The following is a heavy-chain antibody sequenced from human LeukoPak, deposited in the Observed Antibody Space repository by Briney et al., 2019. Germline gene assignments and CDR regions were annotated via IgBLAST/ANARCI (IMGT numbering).Heavy chain of an antibody. J-gene: IGHJ4*02. CDR2: ISSSSSYT. Sequence: GGSLRLSCAASGFTFSTYSMNWVRQAPGEGLEWVSSISSSSSYTYYADSVKGRFTISRDNAKNSLSLQMNSLRAEDTAVYYCARKSVAGSLLGDLDYWGQGTLVTVSS. V-gene: IGHV3-21*01. D-gene: IGHD6-19*01. CDR1: GFTFSTYS. CDR3: ARKSVAGSLLGDLDY.